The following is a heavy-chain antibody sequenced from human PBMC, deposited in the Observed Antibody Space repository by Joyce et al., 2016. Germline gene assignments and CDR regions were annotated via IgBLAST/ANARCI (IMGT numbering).Heavy chain of an antibody. CDR1: GFTFSSYG. D-gene: IGHD3-22*01. CDR3: ARENSDTSDYGGIAI. V-gene: IGHV3-33*01. J-gene: IGHJ3*02. CDR2: IWDDGSNK. Sequence: QVQLVESGGGVVQPGRSLRLSCAASGFTFSSYGMHWVRQGPGKGLEWVAVIWDDGSNKYYADSVQGRFSISRDNSKNTVSLQMNSLRAEDTAVYYCARENSDTSDYGGIAIWGQGTMVTVSS.